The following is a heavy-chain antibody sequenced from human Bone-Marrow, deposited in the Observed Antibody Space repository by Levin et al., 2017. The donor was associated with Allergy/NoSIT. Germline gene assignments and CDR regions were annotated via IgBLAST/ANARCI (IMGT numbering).Heavy chain of an antibody. CDR3: ARDAVTKAWSYYGMDV. V-gene: IGHV4-4*07. CDR1: GGSISSYY. CDR2: IYTSGST. D-gene: IGHD4-17*01. Sequence: SETLSLTCTVSGGSISSYYWSWIRQPAGKGLEWIGRIYTSGSTNYNPSLKSRVTMSVDTSKNQFSLQLSSVTAADTAVYYCARDAVTKAWSYYGMDVWGQGTTVTVAS. J-gene: IGHJ6*02.